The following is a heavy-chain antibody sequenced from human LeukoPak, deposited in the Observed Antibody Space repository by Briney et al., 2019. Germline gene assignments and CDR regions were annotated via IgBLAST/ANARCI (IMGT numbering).Heavy chain of an antibody. CDR3: AKGVQLSSNYYMDV. CDR1: GFMFNNYA. CDR2: ITGGGDDT. Sequence: GGSLRLSCAASGFMFNNYAMSWVRQAPGKDLEWVSTITGGGDDTYSADSVKGRFTISRDNSKNTLSLQMHSLRVEDTAVYYCAKGVQLSSNYYMDVWGKGTTVTVSS. V-gene: IGHV3-23*01. J-gene: IGHJ6*03. D-gene: IGHD2-2*01.